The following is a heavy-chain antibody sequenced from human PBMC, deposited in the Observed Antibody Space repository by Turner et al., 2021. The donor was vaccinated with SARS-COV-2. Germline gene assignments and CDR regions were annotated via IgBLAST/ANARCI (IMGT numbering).Heavy chain of an antibody. D-gene: IGHD3-22*01. J-gene: IGHJ5*02. CDR2: IRRKSYGGTT. Sequence: EVQLVESGGGLVKPGRSLRLSCTPSGFSFGDYTVSWFRQAPGKGLEWVGFIRRKSYGGTTDYAASVKGRFTISRDDSKSIAYLQMSSLKTVDTAVYYCTRAEDPYYADSSGYPDSWGQGTLVTVSS. CDR1: GFSFGDYT. V-gene: IGHV3-49*05. CDR3: TRAEDPYYADSSGYPDS.